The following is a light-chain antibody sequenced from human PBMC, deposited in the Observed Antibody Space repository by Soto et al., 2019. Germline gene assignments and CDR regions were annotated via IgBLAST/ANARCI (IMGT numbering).Light chain of an antibody. CDR1: QSFRRL. CDR3: QQRHMWPIT. CDR2: DAY. Sequence: EVVLTQSPVTLSLSPGERATLSCRASQSFRRLLAWYQQEPGQAPRLLIYDAYNRATGIPPRFSGSGSGTDFTLTISSLEPEDSAVYYCQQRHMWPITFGQGTRLEI. V-gene: IGKV3-11*01. J-gene: IGKJ5*01.